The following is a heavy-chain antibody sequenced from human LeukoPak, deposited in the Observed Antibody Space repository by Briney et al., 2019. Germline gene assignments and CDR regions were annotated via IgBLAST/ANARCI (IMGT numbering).Heavy chain of an antibody. J-gene: IGHJ5*02. Sequence: PSETLSLTCAVYGGSFSGYYWSWIRQPPGKGLEWIGEINHSGSTNYNPSLKSRVTISVDTSKNQFSLKLSSVTAADTAVCYCARGGRTRYYGSGSYYSPNNWFDPWGQGTLVTVSS. CDR1: GGSFSGYY. V-gene: IGHV4-34*01. D-gene: IGHD3-10*01. CDR2: INHSGST. CDR3: ARGGRTRYYGSGSYYSPNNWFDP.